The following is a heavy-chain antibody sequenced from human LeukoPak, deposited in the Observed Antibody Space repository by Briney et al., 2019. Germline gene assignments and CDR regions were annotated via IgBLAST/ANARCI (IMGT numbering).Heavy chain of an antibody. V-gene: IGHV4-34*01. Sequence: SETLSLTCAVYGGSFSGYYWSWIRQPPGKGLEWIGEINHSGSTNYNPSLKSRVTISVDTSMNQFSLKLSSVTAADTAVYYCARARITMVRGVINWFDPWGQGTLVTVSS. J-gene: IGHJ5*02. CDR3: ARARITMVRGVINWFDP. D-gene: IGHD3-10*01. CDR1: GGSFSGYY. CDR2: INHSGST.